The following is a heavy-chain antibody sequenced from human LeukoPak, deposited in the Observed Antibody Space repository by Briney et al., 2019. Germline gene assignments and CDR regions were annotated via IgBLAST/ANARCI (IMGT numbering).Heavy chain of an antibody. V-gene: IGHV3-30-3*01. CDR3: ARDWTGDY. D-gene: IGHD3/OR15-3a*01. J-gene: IGHJ4*02. CDR2: ISYDGSNI. Sequence: GGSLRLSCAASGFTFSSYAMHWVRQAPGKGLEWVAVISYDGSNIYYADSVKGRFTISRDNSKNTLYLQMNSLRAEDTAVYYCARDWTGDYWGQGTLVTVSS. CDR1: GFTFSSYA.